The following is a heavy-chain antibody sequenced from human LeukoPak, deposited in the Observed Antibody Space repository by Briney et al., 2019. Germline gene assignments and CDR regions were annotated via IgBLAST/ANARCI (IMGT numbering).Heavy chain of an antibody. CDR3: AKDGTTETTNYYYAMDV. CDR1: GFTFSRYP. D-gene: IGHD4-17*01. Sequence: GGSLRLSCAASGFTFSRYPMSWVRQAPGKGLEWVSYISISGSTTYYADSVKGRFTISRDDAKNSLYLQMNSLRAEDTATYYCAKDGTTETTNYYYAMDVWGQGTTVTVSS. V-gene: IGHV3-48*04. CDR2: ISISGSTT. J-gene: IGHJ6*02.